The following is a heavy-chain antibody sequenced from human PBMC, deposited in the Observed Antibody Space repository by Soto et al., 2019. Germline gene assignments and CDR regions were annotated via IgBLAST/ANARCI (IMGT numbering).Heavy chain of an antibody. V-gene: IGHV2-26*01. CDR2: IFSDNER. CDR1: GFSLTTGKMG. J-gene: IGHJ6*02. Sequence: GPTLVNPTETLTLTCTVSGFSLTTGKMGVSWIRQPPGKALEWLAHIFSDNERSYSTSLQGRLTISKDTSGSQVVLSMTNVDPVDTATYYCARMNVDSYQFYYAMDVWGQGTTVTVSS. CDR3: ARMNVDSYQFYYAMDV. D-gene: IGHD4-17*01.